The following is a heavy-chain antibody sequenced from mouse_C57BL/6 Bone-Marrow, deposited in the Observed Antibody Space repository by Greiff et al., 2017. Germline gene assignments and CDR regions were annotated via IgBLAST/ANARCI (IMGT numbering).Heavy chain of an antibody. J-gene: IGHJ4*01. CDR1: GFTFSSYA. CDR2: ISDGGSYT. Sequence: EVQRVESGGGLVKPGGSLKLFCAASGFTFSSYAMSWVRQTPEKRLEWVATISDGGSYTYYPDNVQGRFTISRDNAKNNLYLQMSHLKSEDTAMYYCARVLLYYYAMDYWGQGTSVTVSS. CDR3: ARVLLYYYAMDY. V-gene: IGHV5-4*01.